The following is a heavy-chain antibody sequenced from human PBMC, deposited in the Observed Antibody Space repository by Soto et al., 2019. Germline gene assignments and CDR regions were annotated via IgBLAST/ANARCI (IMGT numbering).Heavy chain of an antibody. D-gene: IGHD2-21*02. Sequence: EASVKVSCKDSGYPFTSYAMQWVHQAPGQRLERMGWINAGNGNTKYAQKFQGRVTITRDTSASTAYMELSSLRSEDTAVYYCARGGRAYCGGDCYPLGYYYYGMDVWGQGTTVTRSS. V-gene: IGHV1-3*01. CDR3: ARGGRAYCGGDCYPLGYYYYGMDV. J-gene: IGHJ6*02. CDR2: INAGNGNT. CDR1: GYPFTSYA.